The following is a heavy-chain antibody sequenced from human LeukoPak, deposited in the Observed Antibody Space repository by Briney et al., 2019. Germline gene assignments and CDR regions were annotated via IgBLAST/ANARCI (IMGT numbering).Heavy chain of an antibody. Sequence: QPAGTLTLSCAASGFTLNSDLMSGFRQAPGGGLEWVANRKKDGSEESYLDSVKGRFTVSRDNAKNSLFLQMNSLRGEDTAVYYCARSNPNKNALDLWGQGTMVTISS. J-gene: IGHJ3*01. D-gene: IGHD1-14*01. CDR3: ARSNPNKNALDL. CDR2: RKKDGSEE. V-gene: IGHV3-7*01. CDR1: GFTLNSDL.